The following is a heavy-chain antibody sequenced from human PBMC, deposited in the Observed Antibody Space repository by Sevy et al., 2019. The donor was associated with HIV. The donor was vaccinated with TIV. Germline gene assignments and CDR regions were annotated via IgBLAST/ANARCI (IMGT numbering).Heavy chain of an antibody. Sequence: GGSLGLSCAASGFTFSDYRMNWVRQAPGKGLEWVSSISSSRTYISYADSVKGRFTISRDNDKNSLYLQMNSLRAEDTAVYYCARDPSGGAFDYWGQGILVTVSS. V-gene: IGHV3-21*01. J-gene: IGHJ4*02. CDR1: GFTFSDYR. CDR2: ISSSRTYI. D-gene: IGHD2-15*01. CDR3: ARDPSGGAFDY.